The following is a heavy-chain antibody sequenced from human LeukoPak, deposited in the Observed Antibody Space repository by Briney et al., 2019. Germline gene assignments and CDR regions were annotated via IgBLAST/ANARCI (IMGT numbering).Heavy chain of an antibody. CDR2: ISSNGGST. V-gene: IGHV3-64*01. CDR3: ARGGLLWFGELSGY. J-gene: IGHJ4*02. Sequence: PGGSLRLSCAASGFTFSSYAMHWVRQAPGKGLEYVSVISSNGGSTYYANSVKGRFTISRGNSKNTLYLQMGSLRAEDMAVYYCARGGLLWFGELSGYWGQGTLVTVSS. CDR1: GFTFSSYA. D-gene: IGHD3-10*01.